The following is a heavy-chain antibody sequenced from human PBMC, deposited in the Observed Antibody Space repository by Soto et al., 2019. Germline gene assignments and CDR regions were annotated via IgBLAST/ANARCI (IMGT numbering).Heavy chain of an antibody. V-gene: IGHV1-18*01. CDR2: ISAYNGNT. CDR1: GYTFTSYG. CDR3: ARVIGGYDILTGYYRPYYFDY. Sequence: QVQLVQSGAEVKKPGASVKVSCKASGYTFTSYGISWVRQAPGQGLEWMGWISAYNGNTNYAKKLQGRVTMTTDTSTSTAYMELRSLRSDDTAVYYCARVIGGYDILTGYYRPYYFDYWGQGTLVTVSS. D-gene: IGHD3-9*01. J-gene: IGHJ4*02.